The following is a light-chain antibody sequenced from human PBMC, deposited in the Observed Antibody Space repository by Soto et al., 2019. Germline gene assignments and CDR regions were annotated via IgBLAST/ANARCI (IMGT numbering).Light chain of an antibody. CDR3: QLYGDSPIYT. V-gene: IGKV3-20*01. CDR1: QSVSSSNY. Sequence: EIVLTQSPGTLSLSPGERATLSCTASQSVSSSNYLAWYQQKPGQAPRLLIYGASRRATGIPDTFSGSGSGTDFTLTISRLEPEDFAVYYCQLYGDSPIYTFGQGTKLEMK. J-gene: IGKJ2*01. CDR2: GAS.